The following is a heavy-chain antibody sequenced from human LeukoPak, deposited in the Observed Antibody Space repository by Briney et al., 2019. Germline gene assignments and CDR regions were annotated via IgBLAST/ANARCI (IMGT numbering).Heavy chain of an antibody. CDR1: GYTFTSYY. Sequence: ASVKVSCKASGYTFTSYYMHWVRQAPGQGLEWMGRIIPILGIANYAQKFQGRVTITADKSTSTAYMELSSLRSEDTAVYYCARDFASRAWGSGYDPSGWYFDLWGRGTLVTVSS. CDR3: ARDFASRAWGSGYDPSGWYFDL. D-gene: IGHD5-12*01. V-gene: IGHV1-69*04. J-gene: IGHJ2*01. CDR2: IIPILGIA.